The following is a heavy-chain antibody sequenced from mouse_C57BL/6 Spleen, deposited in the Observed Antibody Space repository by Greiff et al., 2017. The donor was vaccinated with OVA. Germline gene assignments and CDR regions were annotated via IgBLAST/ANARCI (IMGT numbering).Heavy chain of an antibody. CDR3: AGGDGYYVAWFAY. Sequence: DVKLQESGPGLVKPSQSLSLTCSVTGYSITSGYYWNWIRQFPGNKLEWMGYISYDGSNNYNPSLKNRISITRDTSKNQFFLKLNSVTTEDTATYYCAGGDGYYVAWFAYWGQGTLVTVSA. J-gene: IGHJ3*01. D-gene: IGHD2-3*01. CDR2: ISYDGSN. CDR1: GYSITSGYY. V-gene: IGHV3-6*01.